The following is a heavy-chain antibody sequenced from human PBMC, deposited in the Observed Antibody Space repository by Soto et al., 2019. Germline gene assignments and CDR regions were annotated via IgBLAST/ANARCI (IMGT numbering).Heavy chain of an antibody. J-gene: IGHJ4*02. CDR3: ALDHNFDTTGYPLDY. V-gene: IGHV4-61*01. CDR1: GGSVSSGSYF. CDR2: IYYTGNT. D-gene: IGHD3-22*01. Sequence: SETLSLTCTVSGGSVSSGSYFWSWIRQPPGKGLEWIGYIYYTGNTDYNPSLNSRVTISLDTSKNQFSLKLSSVTAADTAVYYCALDHNFDTTGYPLDYWAQRTLVTVSS.